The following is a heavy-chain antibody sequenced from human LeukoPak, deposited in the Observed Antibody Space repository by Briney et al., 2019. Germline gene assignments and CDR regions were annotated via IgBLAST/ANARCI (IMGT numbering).Heavy chain of an antibody. CDR3: ARGPAAIHDWFDP. J-gene: IGHJ5*02. CDR1: GGSFSGYY. CDR2: INHSGST. Sequence: SETLSLTCAVYGGSFSGYYWSWIRPPPGKGLEWIGEINHSGSTNYNPSLKSRVTISVDTSKNQFSLKLSSVTAADTAVYYCARGPAAIHDWFDPWGQGTLVTVSS. D-gene: IGHD2-2*01. V-gene: IGHV4-34*01.